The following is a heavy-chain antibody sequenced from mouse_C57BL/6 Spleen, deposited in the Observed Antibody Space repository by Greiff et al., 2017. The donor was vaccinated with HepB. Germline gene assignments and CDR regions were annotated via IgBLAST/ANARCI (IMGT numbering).Heavy chain of an antibody. CDR3: ARLDYGSSGYYAMDY. Sequence: VQLKESGPELVKPGASVKIPCKASGYTFTDYNMDWVKQSHGKSLEWIGDINPNNGGTIYNQKFKGKATLTVDKSSSTAYMELRSLTSEDSAVYYCARLDYGSSGYYAMDYWGQGTSVTVSS. CDR1: GYTFTDYN. D-gene: IGHD1-1*01. V-gene: IGHV1-18*01. J-gene: IGHJ4*01. CDR2: INPNNGGT.